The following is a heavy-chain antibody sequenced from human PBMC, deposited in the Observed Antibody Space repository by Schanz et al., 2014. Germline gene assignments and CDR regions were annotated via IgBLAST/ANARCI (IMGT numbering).Heavy chain of an antibody. CDR3: PKVHSTSLERGSHYYMDV. J-gene: IGHJ6*03. Sequence: QVQLQESGPGLVRPSETLSLTCTVSGGSISSYYWRWIRQSPGKGPEWIGYITYSGGTNHNATLKSRVTISVDTAKNQFALKETSGTAADTAIYYCPKVHSTSLERGSHYYMDVWGKGTTVTVSS. V-gene: IGHV4-59*01. D-gene: IGHD2-2*01. CDR2: ITYSGGT. CDR1: GGSISSYY.